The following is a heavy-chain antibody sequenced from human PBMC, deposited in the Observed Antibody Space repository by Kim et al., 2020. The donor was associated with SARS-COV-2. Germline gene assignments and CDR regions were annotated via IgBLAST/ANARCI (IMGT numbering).Heavy chain of an antibody. D-gene: IGHD3-10*01. CDR1: GFTFSSCA. J-gene: IGHJ6*02. CDR3: AGEPWSRLRGLTYSYYGMDV. Sequence: GGSLRLSCAASGFTFSSCAIHWVRQAPGKGLEWVAVISYDGSNKNYAASVKGLFTISRDNSKNTLYLQMNSLRAEATALYYCAGEPWSRLRGLTYSYYGMDVWGQGTTATVSS. V-gene: IGHV3-30-3*01. CDR2: ISYDGSNK.